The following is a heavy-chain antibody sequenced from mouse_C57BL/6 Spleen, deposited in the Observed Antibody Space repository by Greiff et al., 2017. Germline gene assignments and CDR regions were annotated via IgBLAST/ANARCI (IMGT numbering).Heavy chain of an antibody. J-gene: IGHJ2*01. D-gene: IGHD1-1*01. CDR3: ARKGSSADD. Sequence: QVQLQQPGAELVKPGASVKLSCKASGYTFTSYWMHWVKQRPGQGLEWIGMIHPNSGSTNYNEKFKGKATLTVDKSSSTAYMQLSSLTSEDSAVYDCARKGSSADDWGQGTTLTVSS. CDR1: GYTFTSYW. CDR2: IHPNSGST. V-gene: IGHV1-64*01.